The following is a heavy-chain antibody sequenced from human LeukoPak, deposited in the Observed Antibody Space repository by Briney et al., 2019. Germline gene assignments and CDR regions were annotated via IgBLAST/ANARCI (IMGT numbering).Heavy chain of an antibody. CDR3: ARDSGTTGEVKFDP. V-gene: IGHV3-7*01. CDR2: IKQDISEK. D-gene: IGHD3-10*01. Sequence: GSLRLSCAASGFTFSNAWMSWVRQAPGKGLEWVANIKQDISEKSYVDSVKGRFTISRDNAKNSLYLQMSSLRAEDTAVYYCARDSGTTGEVKFDPWGQGTLVTVSS. CDR1: GFTFSNAW. J-gene: IGHJ5*02.